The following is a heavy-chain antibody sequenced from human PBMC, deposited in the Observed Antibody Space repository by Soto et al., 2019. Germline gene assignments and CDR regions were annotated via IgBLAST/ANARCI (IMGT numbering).Heavy chain of an antibody. Sequence: QVQLVQSGAEVKKPGASLRVSCETSGGTSTIYTITWVRQAPGQGLQWMGRIVPTLRITNYAQEFQGRLTITADSSTSTAHIELTSPTSEDTAVYYCATDKYGAGRVGVQFWGQGTLVTVSS. CDR1: GGTSTIYT. D-gene: IGHD1-26*01. J-gene: IGHJ4*02. CDR2: IVPTLRIT. CDR3: ATDKYGAGRVGVQF. V-gene: IGHV1-69*08.